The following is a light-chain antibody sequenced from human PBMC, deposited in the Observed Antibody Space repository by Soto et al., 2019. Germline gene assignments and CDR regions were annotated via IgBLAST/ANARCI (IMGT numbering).Light chain of an antibody. CDR2: AAS. J-gene: IGKJ1*01. CDR3: QQSYSTLWT. CDR1: QSISSY. Sequence: DIQMTPSPSYLSASVGDRVTITFRASQSISSYLNWYQQKPGKAPKLLIYAASSLQSGVPSRFSGSGSGTDFTLTISSLQPEDFATYYCQQSYSTLWTFGQGTKVDIK. V-gene: IGKV1-39*01.